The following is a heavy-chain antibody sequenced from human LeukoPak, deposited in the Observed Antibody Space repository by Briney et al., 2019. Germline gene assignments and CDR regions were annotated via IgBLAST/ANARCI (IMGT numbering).Heavy chain of an antibody. CDR2: IYYSGRT. CDR1: GGSISSSTYY. J-gene: IGHJ4*02. V-gene: IGHV4-39*01. CDR3: AIQVLGPWIQRWTDY. D-gene: IGHD5-18*01. Sequence: SETLSLTCTVSGGSISSSTYYWGWIRQPPGKGLEWLGSIYYSGRTYYNPSLKSRVTISVDTSKNQFSLKLSSVTAADTGVYYCAIQVLGPWIQRWTDYWGQGSLVTVSS.